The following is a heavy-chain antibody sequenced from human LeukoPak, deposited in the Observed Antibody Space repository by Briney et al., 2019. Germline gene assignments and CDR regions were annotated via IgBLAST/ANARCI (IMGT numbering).Heavy chain of an antibody. D-gene: IGHD1-26*01. J-gene: IGHJ6*02. CDR2: TIPILGIA. CDR3: ARDIVDRKTRSRGYYDYGMDV. Sequence: SSVPVSCQASRCTFSSYAISWLRPPPPQGLEWMRRTIPILGIANYAQKFQGRVTITADKSTSTAYMELSRLRSEDTAVYSCARDIVDRKTRSRGYYDYGMDVWGQGTTVTVSS. CDR1: RCTFSSYA. V-gene: IGHV1-69*04.